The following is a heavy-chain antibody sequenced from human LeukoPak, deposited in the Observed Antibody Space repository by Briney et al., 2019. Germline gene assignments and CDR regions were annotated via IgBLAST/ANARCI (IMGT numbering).Heavy chain of an antibody. Sequence: ASVKVSCKASGYTFTGYYMHWVRQAPGQGLEWMGWINPNSGGTNYAQKFQGRVTMTRDTSISTAYMELSRVRSDDTAVYYCARVAYSSSWYLFDYWGQGTLVTVSS. CDR3: ARVAYSSSWYLFDY. CDR1: GYTFTGYY. CDR2: INPNSGGT. D-gene: IGHD6-13*01. V-gene: IGHV1-2*02. J-gene: IGHJ4*02.